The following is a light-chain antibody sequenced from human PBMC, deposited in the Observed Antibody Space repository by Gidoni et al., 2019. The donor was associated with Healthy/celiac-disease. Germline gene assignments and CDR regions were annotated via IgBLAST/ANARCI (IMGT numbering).Light chain of an antibody. V-gene: IGKV3-11*01. Sequence: EIVLTQSPATLSLSPGERATLSCRASQNLSSYLAWYQQKPGQAPSLLIYDASNRATGIPARFSGSGSGTEFTLTISSLEPEDFAVYYCQQRYNWPTITFGQGTRLEIK. CDR2: DAS. J-gene: IGKJ5*01. CDR1: QNLSSY. CDR3: QQRYNWPTIT.